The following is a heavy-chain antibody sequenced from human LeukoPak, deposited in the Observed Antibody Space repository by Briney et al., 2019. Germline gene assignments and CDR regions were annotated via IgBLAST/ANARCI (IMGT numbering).Heavy chain of an antibody. CDR3: ATHPHRGYCSSTSCYTFDY. Sequence: ASVKVSCKASGYTFTSYGISWVRQAPGQGLEWMGWLALSIGNTNYAQKLQGRVTMTTDTSTSTAYMELRSLRSDDTAVYYCATHPHRGYCSSTSCYTFDYWGQGTLVTVSS. D-gene: IGHD2-2*02. CDR1: GYTFTSYG. CDR2: LALSIGNT. V-gene: IGHV1-18*01. J-gene: IGHJ4*02.